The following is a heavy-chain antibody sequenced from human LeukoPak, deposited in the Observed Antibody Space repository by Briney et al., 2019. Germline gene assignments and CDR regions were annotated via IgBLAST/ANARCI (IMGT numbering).Heavy chain of an antibody. Sequence: QTGGSLRLSCAASGFTFSSYWMHWVRQAPGKGLVWVSRVNSDGSSTSYADSVKGRFTISRDNAKNTLYLQMNSLRAEDTAVYYCASWTPYYYDTGYWGQGTLVTVSS. CDR1: GFTFSSYW. J-gene: IGHJ4*02. CDR2: VNSDGSST. D-gene: IGHD3-22*01. V-gene: IGHV3-74*01. CDR3: ASWTPYYYDTGY.